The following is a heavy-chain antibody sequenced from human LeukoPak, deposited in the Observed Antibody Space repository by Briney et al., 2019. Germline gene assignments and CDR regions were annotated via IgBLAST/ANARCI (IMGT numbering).Heavy chain of an antibody. J-gene: IGHJ4*02. CDR3: TKESSGWYGGLDY. Sequence: PGRSLRLSCAASGFTFSSYGIHWVRQAPGKGLEWVAIISYDGNLKYYVDSVKGRFTISRDNSKNTLYLQMNSLRTEDTAVYFCTKESSGWYGGLDYWGQGTLVTVSS. V-gene: IGHV3-30*18. CDR2: ISYDGNLK. CDR1: GFTFSSYG. D-gene: IGHD6-19*01.